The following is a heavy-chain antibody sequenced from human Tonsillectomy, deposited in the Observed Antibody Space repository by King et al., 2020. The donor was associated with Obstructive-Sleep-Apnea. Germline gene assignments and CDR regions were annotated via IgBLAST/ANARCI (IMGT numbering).Heavy chain of an antibody. CDR3: AREFYLGYCSSTSCPLHYYGMDV. CDR2: IYTSGST. V-gene: IGHV4-4*07. J-gene: IGHJ6*02. D-gene: IGHD2-2*01. CDR1: GGSISSYY. Sequence: VQLQESGPGLVKPSETLSLTCTVSGGSISSYYWSWIRQPAGKGLEWIGRIYTSGSTNYNPSLKSRVTMSVDTSKNQFSLKLSSVTAADTAVYYCAREFYLGYCSSTSCPLHYYGMDVWGQGTTVTVSS.